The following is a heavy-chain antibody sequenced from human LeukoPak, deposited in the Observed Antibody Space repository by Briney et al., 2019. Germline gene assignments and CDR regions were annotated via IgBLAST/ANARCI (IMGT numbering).Heavy chain of an antibody. V-gene: IGHV4-61*02. CDR2: IYTSGST. D-gene: IGHD2-2*02. CDR3: ARANLYCSSTSCYTGHFDY. CDR1: GGSISSGSYY. J-gene: IGHJ4*02. Sequence: KPSETLSLTCTVSGGSISSGSYYWSWIRQPAGKGLEWIGRIYTSGSTNYNPSLKSRVTISVDTSKNQFSLKLSSVTAADTAVYYCARANLYCSSTSCYTGHFDYWGQGTLVTVSS.